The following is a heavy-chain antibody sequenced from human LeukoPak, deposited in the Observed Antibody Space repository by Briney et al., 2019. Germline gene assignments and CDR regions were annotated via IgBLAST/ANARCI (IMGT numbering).Heavy chain of an antibody. V-gene: IGHV3-30*02. J-gene: IGHJ4*02. CDR1: RFTFSSYG. CDR3: ARGPARGYYDGSGYDFDY. CDR2: IRYDGSNK. D-gene: IGHD3-22*01. Sequence: GGSLRLSCAASRFTFSSYGMHWVRQAPGKGLEWVAFIRYDGSNKYYADSVKGRFTISRDNSKNTLYLQMSSLESEDTAVYYCARGPARGYYDGSGYDFDYWGQGTLVTVSS.